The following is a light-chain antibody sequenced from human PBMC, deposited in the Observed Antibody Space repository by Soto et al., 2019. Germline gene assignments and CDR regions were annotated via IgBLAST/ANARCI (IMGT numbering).Light chain of an antibody. J-gene: IGLJ3*02. Sequence: QSVLTQPPSVSAAPGQTVTMSCSGTTSNIGSNYVSWYQQLPGTAPKLLIFENNKRPSGTPDRFSGSKSGTSATLGISGLQTGDEADYYCGSWDSSLSGVVFGGGTKVTVL. V-gene: IGLV1-51*02. CDR2: ENN. CDR3: GSWDSSLSGVV. CDR1: TSNIGSNY.